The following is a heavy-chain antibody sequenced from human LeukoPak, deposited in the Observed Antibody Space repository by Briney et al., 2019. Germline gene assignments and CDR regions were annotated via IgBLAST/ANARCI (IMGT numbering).Heavy chain of an antibody. CDR3: APHLGLVRD. Sequence: SQTLSLTCTVSGGSISSGTYYWSWIRQPPGKGLEWIGEINHSGSTNYNPSLKSRVTISVDTSKNQFSLKLSSVTAADTAVYYCAPHLGLVRDWGQGTLVTVSS. D-gene: IGHD6-19*01. J-gene: IGHJ4*02. CDR2: INHSGST. CDR1: GGSISSGTYY. V-gene: IGHV4-39*07.